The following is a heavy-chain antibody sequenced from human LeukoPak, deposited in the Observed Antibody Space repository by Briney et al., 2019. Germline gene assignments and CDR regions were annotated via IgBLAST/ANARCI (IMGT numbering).Heavy chain of an antibody. V-gene: IGHV3-7*01. D-gene: IGHD2-8*01. CDR1: GFTFSSYW. J-gene: IGHJ6*02. CDR3: ARNSFAELMLLGSAYGMDV. Sequence: GGSLRLSCAASGFTFSSYWMSWVRQAPGKGLEWVANIKQDGSEKYYVDSVRGRFTISRDNAKNSLHLQINSLRVEDTAVYYCARNSFAELMLLGSAYGMDVWGQGTTVIVSS. CDR2: IKQDGSEK.